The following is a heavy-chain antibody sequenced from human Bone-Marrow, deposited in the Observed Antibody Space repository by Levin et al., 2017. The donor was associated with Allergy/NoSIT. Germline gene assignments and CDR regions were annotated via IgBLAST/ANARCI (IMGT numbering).Heavy chain of an antibody. CDR2: IWYDGTNE. D-gene: IGHD5-12*01. Sequence: GGSLRLSCAASGFIFPAYGMHWVRQAPGKGLEWVAVIWYDGTNEYYGDSVKGRFTISRDNSNNTLFLQMTSLRVQDTAVYYCVRGRYDRLGRATFDDWGQGTLVTVSS. V-gene: IGHV3-33*01. J-gene: IGHJ3*01. CDR3: VRGRYDRLGRATFDD. CDR1: GFIFPAYG.